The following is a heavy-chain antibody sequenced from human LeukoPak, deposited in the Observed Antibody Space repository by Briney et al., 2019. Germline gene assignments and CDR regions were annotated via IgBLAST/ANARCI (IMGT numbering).Heavy chain of an antibody. Sequence: GRSLRLSCAASGFTFSSYAMHWVRQAPGKGPEWVAVISYDGSNKYYADSVKGRFTISRDNSKNTLYLQMNSLRAEDTAVYYCASEGEAPTFDYWGQGTLVTVSS. V-gene: IGHV3-30-3*01. CDR3: ASEGEAPTFDY. D-gene: IGHD1-26*01. CDR2: ISYDGSNK. CDR1: GFTFSSYA. J-gene: IGHJ4*02.